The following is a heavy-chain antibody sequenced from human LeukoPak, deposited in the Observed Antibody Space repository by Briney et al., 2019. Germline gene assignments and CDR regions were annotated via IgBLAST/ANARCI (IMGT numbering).Heavy chain of an antibody. Sequence: PSETPSLTCTVSGGSISSSSYYWGWIRQPPGKGLEWIGSIYYSGSTYYNPSLKSRVTISVDTSKNQFSLKLSSVTAADTAVYYCARMVAAQGYFDYWGQGTLVTVSS. V-gene: IGHV4-39*01. CDR3: ARMVAAQGYFDY. CDR2: IYYSGST. CDR1: GGSISSSSYY. D-gene: IGHD2-15*01. J-gene: IGHJ4*02.